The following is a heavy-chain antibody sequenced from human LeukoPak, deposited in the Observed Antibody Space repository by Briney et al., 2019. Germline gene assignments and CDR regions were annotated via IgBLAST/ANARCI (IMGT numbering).Heavy chain of an antibody. CDR3: ARDRETTLGMDV. D-gene: IGHD4-11*01. CDR2: IIPILPIS. V-gene: IGHV1-69*04. CDR1: GGAVSSYA. J-gene: IGHJ6*02. Sequence: ASVKVSCKASGGAVSSYAINWVRQAPGQGLEWMGRIIPILPISTYAQKFQGRVTITADKSTSTVHMELHSLRSEDTALYYCARDRETTLGMDVWGQGTTVTVSS.